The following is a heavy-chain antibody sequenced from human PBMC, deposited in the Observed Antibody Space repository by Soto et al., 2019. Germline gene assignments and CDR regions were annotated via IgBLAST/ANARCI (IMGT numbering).Heavy chain of an antibody. CDR3: AKGRSYAAGELGMDV. CDR1: GFTFSSHG. J-gene: IGHJ6*02. V-gene: IGHV3-30*18. CDR2: ISYDGSNK. D-gene: IGHD1-26*01. Sequence: QVQLVESVGGVVQPRRSLRLSSAASGFTFSSHGMHWVRQAPGKGLEWVAVISYDGSNKYYADSVKGRFTISRDNSKNTLYLQMNSLRAEDTAVYYCAKGRSYAAGELGMDVWGQGTTVTV.